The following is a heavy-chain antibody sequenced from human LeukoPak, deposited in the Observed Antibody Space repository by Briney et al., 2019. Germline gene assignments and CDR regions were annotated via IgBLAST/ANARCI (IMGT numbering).Heavy chain of an antibody. D-gene: IGHD3-22*01. CDR3: ARVVNYYDSSGYLTGYYYGMDV. J-gene: IGHJ6*02. V-gene: IGHV4-34*01. CDR1: GGSFSGQY. CDR2: INHRGSI. Sequence: SETLSLTCAVYGGSFSGQYWGWIRQPPGKGLEWIGEINHRGSISYNASLKSRVTISVDTSKNQFSLKLSSVTAADTAVYYCARVVNYYDSSGYLTGYYYGMDVWGQGTTVTVSS.